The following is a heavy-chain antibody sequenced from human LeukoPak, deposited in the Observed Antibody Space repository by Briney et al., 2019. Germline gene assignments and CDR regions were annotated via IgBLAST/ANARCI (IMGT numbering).Heavy chain of an antibody. CDR1: GYRFTSNW. J-gene: IGHJ4*02. CDR3: ARLSGGAVAGAGNFFDY. Sequence: GESLKISCKGSGYRFTSNWIAWVRQMPGTGLEWMGIIYLGDSDTRYSPSFQGQVTISTDKSMNTAYLQWSSLKASDTAIYYCARLSGGAVAGAGNFFDYWGQGTLVTVSS. CDR2: IYLGDSDT. V-gene: IGHV5-51*01. D-gene: IGHD6-19*01.